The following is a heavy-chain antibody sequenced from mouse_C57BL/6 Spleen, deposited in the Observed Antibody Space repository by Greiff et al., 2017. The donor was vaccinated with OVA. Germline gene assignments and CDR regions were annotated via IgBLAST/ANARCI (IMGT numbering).Heavy chain of an antibody. J-gene: IGHJ2*01. V-gene: IGHV1-52*01. Sequence: QVQLQQPGAELVRPGSSVKLSCKASGYTFTSYWMHWVKQRPIQGLEWIGNIDPSDSETHYNQKFKDKATLTVEKSSSTAYMQLSSLTSEDSAVYYCARSADSSGPFDYWGQGTTLTVSS. CDR2: IDPSDSET. CDR3: ARSADSSGPFDY. CDR1: GYTFTSYW. D-gene: IGHD3-2*02.